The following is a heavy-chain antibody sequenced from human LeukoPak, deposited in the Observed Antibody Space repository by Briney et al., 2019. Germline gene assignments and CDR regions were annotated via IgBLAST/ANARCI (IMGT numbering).Heavy chain of an antibody. CDR2: MRYDGSNK. J-gene: IGHJ4*02. CDR1: GFTLSSYG. Sequence: GESLRLSCVASGFTLSSYGMHWVRQAPGKGLEWVAFMRYDGSNKYYADSVKGRFTISRDSSRNTLYLQMNSLRPEDTAVYYCAKGAPVDHRLGDYRGQGTLVTVSS. CDR3: AKGAPVDHRLGDY. D-gene: IGHD3-16*01. V-gene: IGHV3-30*02.